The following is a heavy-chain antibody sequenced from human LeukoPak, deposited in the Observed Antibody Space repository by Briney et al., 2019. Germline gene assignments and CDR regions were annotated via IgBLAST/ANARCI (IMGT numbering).Heavy chain of an antibody. Sequence: PGGSLRLSCAASGFTFSNYDMHWVRQAPGKGRERVAVISYDGTNKYYADSVKGRFTISRDNSKSTLYLQMNSLRAEDTAVYYCAKENDFVYWGQGTLVTVSS. CDR2: ISYDGTNK. CDR1: GFTFSNYD. D-gene: IGHD3-3*01. J-gene: IGHJ4*02. V-gene: IGHV3-30*18. CDR3: AKENDFVY.